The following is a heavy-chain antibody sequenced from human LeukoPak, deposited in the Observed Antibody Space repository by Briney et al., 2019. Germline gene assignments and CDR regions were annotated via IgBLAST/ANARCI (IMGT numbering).Heavy chain of an antibody. D-gene: IGHD1-1*01. V-gene: IGHV3-74*01. CDR1: GFTFSSYW. CDR3: ARAPGYRGYYYGMDV. Sequence: GGSLRLSCAASGFTFSSYWMHWVRQAPGKGLVWVSRINSDGSSTSYADSVKGRFTISRDNAENTLYLQMNSLRAEDTAVYYCARAPGYRGYYYGMDVWGQGTTVTVSS. J-gene: IGHJ6*02. CDR2: INSDGSST.